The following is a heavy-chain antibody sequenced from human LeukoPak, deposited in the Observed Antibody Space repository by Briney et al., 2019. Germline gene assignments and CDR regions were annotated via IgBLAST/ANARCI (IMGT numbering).Heavy chain of an antibody. V-gene: IGHV3-23*01. Sequence: GGSLRLSCAVSGLTFSSYAMSWVRHAPGKGWEWVSAIRGSGGITYYADSVKGRFTISRDNSKNTLYLQMNSRRAEDTAVYYCAKAEYSYGSDAFDIWGQGTMVTVSS. CDR2: IRGSGGIT. D-gene: IGHD5-18*01. CDR1: GLTFSSYA. J-gene: IGHJ3*02. CDR3: AKAEYSYGSDAFDI.